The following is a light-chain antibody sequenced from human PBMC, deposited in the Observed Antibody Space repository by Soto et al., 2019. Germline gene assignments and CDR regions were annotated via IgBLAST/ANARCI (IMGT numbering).Light chain of an antibody. CDR1: QSGSGW. J-gene: IGKJ1*01. V-gene: IGKV1-5*01. Sequence: MTQSPSTLSASIGAGVTITCRASQSGSGWVAWYQQTKGKAHKLLISDASKLGTGVSSRFRGHVSGTEFTFYVSSLQPGDSATYYGQQYNSFPWTFGLGTKVDIK. CDR3: QQYNSFPWT. CDR2: DAS.